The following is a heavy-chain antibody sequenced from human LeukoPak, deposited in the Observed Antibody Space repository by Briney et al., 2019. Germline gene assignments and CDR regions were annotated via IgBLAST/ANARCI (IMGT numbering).Heavy chain of an antibody. J-gene: IGHJ4*02. V-gene: IGHV3-30*03. CDR3: ARTYRSYAQRLVPDY. CDR2: ISTDGGDK. Sequence: GGSLRLSCAASGFIFTDYWMYWVRQAPGKGLEWVALISTDGGDKYYTDSVKGRFTISRDNSRNTLDLQMNSLRVEDTALYYCARTYRSYAQRLVPDYWGQGTLVSVSS. D-gene: IGHD6-13*01. CDR1: GFIFTDYW.